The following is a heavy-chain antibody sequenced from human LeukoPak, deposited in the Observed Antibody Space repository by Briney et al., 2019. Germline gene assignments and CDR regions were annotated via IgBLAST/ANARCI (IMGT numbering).Heavy chain of an antibody. D-gene: IGHD1-26*01. CDR2: ISSSSSTI. CDR3: ARGEDMGY. Sequence: TGGSLRLSCAASGFTFSSYSMNWVRQAPGKGLEWVSYISSSSSTIYYADSVKGRFTISRDNAKNSLYLQMDSLRAEDTAAYYCARGEDMGYWGQGTLVTVSS. J-gene: IGHJ4*02. CDR1: GFTFSSYS. V-gene: IGHV3-48*01.